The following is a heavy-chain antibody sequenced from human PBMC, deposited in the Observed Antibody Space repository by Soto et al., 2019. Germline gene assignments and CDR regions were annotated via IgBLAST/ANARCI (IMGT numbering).Heavy chain of an antibody. CDR1: GGSISSYY. Sequence: PSETLSLTCIVSGGSISSYYWSWIRQPPGKGLEWIGYIYYSGSTNYNPSLKSRVTISVDTSKNQFSLKLSSVTAADTAVYYCARVFPFYYDSSGYYRGVWFDPWGQGTLVTVS. J-gene: IGHJ5*02. V-gene: IGHV4-59*01. CDR2: IYYSGST. D-gene: IGHD3-22*01. CDR3: ARVFPFYYDSSGYYRGVWFDP.